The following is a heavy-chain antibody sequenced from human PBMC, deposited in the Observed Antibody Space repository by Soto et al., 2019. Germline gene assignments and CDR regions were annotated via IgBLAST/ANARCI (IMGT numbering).Heavy chain of an antibody. CDR3: ARIHFGDEPSYYYYGMDV. CDR2: IYDTGST. Sequence: SETLSLTCTVSGGSFSSGDYYWSWVHQPPGKGLEWIGYIYDTGSTFNNPSLKSRVSISINTSKTQFSLKLSSVTAADTAVYYCARIHFGDEPSYYYYGMDVWGQGTTVTVSS. V-gene: IGHV4-30-4*01. J-gene: IGHJ6*02. D-gene: IGHD4-17*01. CDR1: GGSFSSGDYY.